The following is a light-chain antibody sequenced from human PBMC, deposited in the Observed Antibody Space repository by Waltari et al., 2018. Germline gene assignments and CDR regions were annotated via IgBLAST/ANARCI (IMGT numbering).Light chain of an antibody. Sequence: EIVLTQSPGTLSLSPGERATLSCRDSQSVSSSYLAWYQQKPGQAPRLLIYGASSRATCIPDRFSGSGSGTDFTLTISRLEPEDFAVYYCQQFESFGGGTKVEIK. V-gene: IGKV3-20*01. CDR2: GAS. J-gene: IGKJ4*01. CDR3: QQFES. CDR1: QSVSSSY.